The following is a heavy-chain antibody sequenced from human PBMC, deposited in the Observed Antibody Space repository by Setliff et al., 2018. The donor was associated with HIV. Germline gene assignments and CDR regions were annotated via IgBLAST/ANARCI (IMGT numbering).Heavy chain of an antibody. CDR1: GFTFSSYG. D-gene: IGHD2-2*01. Sequence: GSLRLSCAASGFTFSSYGIHWVRQAPGKGLEWVAFIRYTGSNKYYADSVKGRFTISRDNSKNSLYLQMKSLRAEDTALYYCATDSPSFYWGQGQWSPSPQ. J-gene: IGHJ4*02. CDR3: ATDSPSFY. CDR2: IRYTGSNK. V-gene: IGHV3-30*02.